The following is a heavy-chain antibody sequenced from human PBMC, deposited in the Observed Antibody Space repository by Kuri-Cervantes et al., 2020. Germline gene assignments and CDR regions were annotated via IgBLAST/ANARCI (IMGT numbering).Heavy chain of an antibody. CDR3: ARGGRRYDILTGYQQDYYMDV. Sequence: SVKVSCKASGGTFSSYAISWVRQAPGQGPEWMGGIIPIFGTANYAQKFQGRVTISTDESTSTAYLELSSLRFEDTAVFYCARGGRRYDILTGYQQDYYMDVWGKGTTVTVSS. J-gene: IGHJ6*03. CDR1: GGTFSSYA. CDR2: IIPIFGTA. V-gene: IGHV1-69*05. D-gene: IGHD3-9*01.